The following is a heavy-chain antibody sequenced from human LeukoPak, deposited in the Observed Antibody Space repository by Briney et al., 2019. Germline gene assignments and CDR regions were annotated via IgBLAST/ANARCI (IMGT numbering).Heavy chain of an antibody. CDR3: ARVRRAFDI. Sequence: SETLSLTCAVYGGSFSGYYWSWIRQHPGKGLEWIGYIYYSGSTYYNPSLKSRVTISVDTSKNQFSLKLSSVTAADTAVYYCARVRRAFDIWGQGTMVTVSS. CDR2: IYYSGST. V-gene: IGHV4-31*11. CDR1: GGSFSGYY. J-gene: IGHJ3*02.